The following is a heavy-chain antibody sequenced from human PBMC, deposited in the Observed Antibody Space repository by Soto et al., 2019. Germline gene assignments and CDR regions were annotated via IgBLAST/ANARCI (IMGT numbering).Heavy chain of an antibody. D-gene: IGHD1-20*01. CDR1: GGTFSSYA. CDR3: ARSITGTVNYYYDMDD. J-gene: IGHJ6*02. Sequence: QVQLVQSGAEVTKPGSSVKVSCKASGGTFSSYAISWVRQAPGQGLEWMGGIIPIFGTANYAQKFQGRITITADQSTRTDYMELISLRSEHTAVYYCARSITGTVNYYYDMDDWGQGTTVTVSS. CDR2: IIPIFGTA. V-gene: IGHV1-69*12.